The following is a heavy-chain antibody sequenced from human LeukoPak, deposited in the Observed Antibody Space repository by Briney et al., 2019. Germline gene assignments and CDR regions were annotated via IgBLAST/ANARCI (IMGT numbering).Heavy chain of an antibody. D-gene: IGHD6-13*01. J-gene: IGHJ6*02. CDR1: GGSISSDDYY. V-gene: IGHV4-30-4*01. CDR3: ARILSPAAGTDYHYYGMDV. CDR2: IYYSGST. Sequence: PSQTLSLTCTVSGGSISSDDYYWSWLRQPPGKGLEWIGYIYYSGSTYYNPSLNSRVTISVDTSKNQFSLKLSSVTAADTAVYYCARILSPAAGTDYHYYGMDVWGQGTTVTVSS.